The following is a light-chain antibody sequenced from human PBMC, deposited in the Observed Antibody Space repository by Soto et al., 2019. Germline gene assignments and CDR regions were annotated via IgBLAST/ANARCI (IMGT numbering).Light chain of an antibody. CDR3: QSYDSSMSGVV. V-gene: IGLV1-40*01. CDR1: SSNIGAGYD. Sequence: QSVLTQPPSVSGAPGQRVTISCTGSSSNIGAGYDVHWYQQLPGTAPKLLIYANSNRPSGVPDRFSGSKSGTSASLAITGLQAADEDDYYCQSYDSSMSGVVFGGGTKLTVL. J-gene: IGLJ2*01. CDR2: ANS.